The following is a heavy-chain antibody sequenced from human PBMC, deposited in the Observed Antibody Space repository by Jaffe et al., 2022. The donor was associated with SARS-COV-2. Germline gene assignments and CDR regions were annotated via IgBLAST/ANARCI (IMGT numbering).Heavy chain of an antibody. CDR1: GFTFGDYA. CDR3: TRVGYSSSWRYYYYYYGMDV. J-gene: IGHJ6*02. CDR2: IRSKAYGGTT. Sequence: EVQLVESGGGLVKPGRSLRLSCTASGFTFGDYAMSWFRQAPGKGLEWVGFIRSKAYGGTTEYAASVKGRFTISRDDSKSIAYLQMNSLKTEDTAVYYCTRVGYSSSWRYYYYYYGMDVWGQGTTVTVSS. D-gene: IGHD6-13*01. V-gene: IGHV3-49*05.